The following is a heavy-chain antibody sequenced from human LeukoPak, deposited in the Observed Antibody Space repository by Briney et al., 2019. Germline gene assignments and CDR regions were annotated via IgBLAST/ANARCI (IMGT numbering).Heavy chain of an antibody. CDR1: GDSISTSSDY. V-gene: IGHV4-39*01. Sequence: SETLSLTCTVSGDSISTSSDYWGWGWIRQPPGKGLEWIGNIFYSGNTYYNPSLKSRVTISVDTSKNQLSLNLSSVTAADTAVYCCARRSNGWCGHWDDPWGQGTLVTVSS. D-gene: IGHD6-19*01. CDR2: IFYSGNT. CDR3: ARRSNGWCGHWDDP. J-gene: IGHJ5*02.